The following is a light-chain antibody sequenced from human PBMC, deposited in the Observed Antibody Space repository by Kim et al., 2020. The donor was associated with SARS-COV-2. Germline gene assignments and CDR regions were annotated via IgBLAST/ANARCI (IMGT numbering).Light chain of an antibody. CDR1: QSVDVW. V-gene: IGKV1-5*03. CDR2: RAF. Sequence: PASIGDTGSITCRASQSVDVWLAWYQQKPGQAPKLLIHRAFDLQSGVPSRFSGSRSGTEFTLTISSLQPSDFATYYCQQYHTHSTFGQGTKVDIK. J-gene: IGKJ1*01. CDR3: QQYHTHST.